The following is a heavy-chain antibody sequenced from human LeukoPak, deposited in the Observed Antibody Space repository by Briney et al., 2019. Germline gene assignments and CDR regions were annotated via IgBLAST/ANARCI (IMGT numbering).Heavy chain of an antibody. CDR2: IYTSGST. Sequence: SQTLSLTCTVSGGSISSGSYYWSWIRQPAGKGLEWIGRIYTSGSTNYNPSLKSRVTISVDTSKNQFSLKLTSVTAADTAVYYCTRAASSGPLFTYHMDVWGKGTTVTVSS. D-gene: IGHD3-22*01. V-gene: IGHV4-61*02. CDR3: TRAASSGPLFTYHMDV. CDR1: GGSISSGSYY. J-gene: IGHJ6*03.